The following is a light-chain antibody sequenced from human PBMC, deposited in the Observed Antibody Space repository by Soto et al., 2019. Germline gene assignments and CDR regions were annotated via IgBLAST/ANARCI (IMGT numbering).Light chain of an antibody. Sequence: QSVLTQPPSASGTPGQRVTISCSGRSSNIGSNYVFWYQHLPGTAPKLLIYRNNQRPSGVPDRFSGSKSGTSASLAISGLRTEDKTDYYCAAWDHSLSGVVFGGGTKLTVL. J-gene: IGLJ2*01. V-gene: IGLV1-47*01. CDR3: AAWDHSLSGVV. CDR1: SSNIGSNY. CDR2: RNN.